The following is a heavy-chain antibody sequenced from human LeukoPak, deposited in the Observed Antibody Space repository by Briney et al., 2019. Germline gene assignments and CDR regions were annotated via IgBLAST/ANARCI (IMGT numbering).Heavy chain of an antibody. J-gene: IGHJ4*02. Sequence: ASVKVSCKASGYTFTGYYMHWVRQAPGQGLEWMGWINPNSGGTNYAQKFQGRVTMTRDTSISTAYMELSRLRSDDTAVYYCARVRYSSSSDEDFDYWGQGTLVTVSS. CDR1: GYTFTGYY. CDR2: INPNSGGT. D-gene: IGHD6-6*01. CDR3: ARVRYSSSSDEDFDY. V-gene: IGHV1-2*02.